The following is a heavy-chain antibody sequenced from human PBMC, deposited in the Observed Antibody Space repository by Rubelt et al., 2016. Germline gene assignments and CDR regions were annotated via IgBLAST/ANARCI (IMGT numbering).Heavy chain of an antibody. CDR3: ARGGVGLVRNGWGRYRYVY. CDR1: GGSFSGYY. Sequence: QVQLQQWGAGLLKPSETLSPTCAVYGGSFSGYYWSWIRQPPGKRLDWIGEINHSGSTNYNPSLKVGVSISGDASKDRVCRKLGSVTGADKAGDYCARGGVGLVRNGWGRYRYVYWGQGTLVTVSS. CDR2: INHSGST. D-gene: IGHD3-16*02. V-gene: IGHV4-34*01. J-gene: IGHJ4*02.